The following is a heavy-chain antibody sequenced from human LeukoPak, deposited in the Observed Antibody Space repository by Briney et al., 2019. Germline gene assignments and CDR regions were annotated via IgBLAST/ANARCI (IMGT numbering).Heavy chain of an antibody. CDR1: GFTFSDYS. V-gene: IGHV3-30-3*01. D-gene: IGHD2-21*02. CDR2: ISYDGNNK. J-gene: IGHJ4*02. Sequence: GRSLRLSCAASGFTFSDYSLHWVRQHPGKGLDWVALISYDGNNKYYADSVKGRFTISRDNSKNILYLQMNSLRPEDTAVYYCARKAFCGANCYGDPLKYYFDSWGQGTLVTVSS. CDR3: ARKAFCGANCYGDPLKYYFDS.